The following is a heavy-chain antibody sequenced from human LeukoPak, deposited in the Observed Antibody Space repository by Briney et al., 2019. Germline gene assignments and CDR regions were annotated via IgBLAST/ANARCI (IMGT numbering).Heavy chain of an antibody. V-gene: IGHV3-53*01. CDR1: GFTINNNY. D-gene: IGHD2-15*01. CDR3: ARDSAFSSYSN. CDR2: IYSDRST. Sequence: GGSLRLSCTASGFTINNNYMSWVRQAPGKGLEWVAIIYSDRSTYYPESVKGRFTISRDDSKNMLLLQMDSLRVEDTAIYYCARDSAFSSYSNWGQGTLVTVSS. J-gene: IGHJ1*01.